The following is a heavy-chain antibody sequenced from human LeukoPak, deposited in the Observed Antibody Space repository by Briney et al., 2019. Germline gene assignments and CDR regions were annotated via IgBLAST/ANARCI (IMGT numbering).Heavy chain of an antibody. D-gene: IGHD5-12*01. V-gene: IGHV3-23*01. Sequence: GGSLRLSCAASGFTFSSYAMSWVCQAPGKGLEWVSGVSGSGGSTYYADSVKGRFTISRDNSKNTLYLQMNSLRAEDTAVYYCAKDLDIVATITGNWGQGTLVTVSS. CDR1: GFTFSSYA. J-gene: IGHJ4*02. CDR3: AKDLDIVATITGN. CDR2: VSGSGGST.